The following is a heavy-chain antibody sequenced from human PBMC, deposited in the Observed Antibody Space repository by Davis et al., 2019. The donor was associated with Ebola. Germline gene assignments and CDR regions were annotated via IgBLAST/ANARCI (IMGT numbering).Heavy chain of an antibody. J-gene: IGHJ1*01. D-gene: IGHD3-3*01. CDR1: GYTFTNYG. Sequence: ASVKVSCKTSGYTFTNYGVSWVRQAPGQGLEWMGWISGYNGNPGYAQKLQGRVTMTTDTSTNTAYMELRSLRSDDTAVYYCARASRSNRFGYFHHWGQGTLVIVSS. CDR3: ARASRSNRFGYFHH. CDR2: ISGYNGNP. V-gene: IGHV1-18*01.